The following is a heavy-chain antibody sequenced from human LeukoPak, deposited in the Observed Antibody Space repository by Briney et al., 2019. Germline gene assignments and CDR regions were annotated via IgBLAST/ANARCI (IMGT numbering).Heavy chain of an antibody. CDR2: ITPDSGGT. CDR1: GYTFTGYY. Sequence: ASVKVSCKASGYTFTGYYIHWVRQAPGQGLEWMGWITPDSGGTNYAQKFQGRVTMTRDTSISTAYMELNRLRSDDTAVYYCMRDIDYWGQGTLVTVSS. CDR3: MRDIDY. J-gene: IGHJ4*02. V-gene: IGHV1-2*02.